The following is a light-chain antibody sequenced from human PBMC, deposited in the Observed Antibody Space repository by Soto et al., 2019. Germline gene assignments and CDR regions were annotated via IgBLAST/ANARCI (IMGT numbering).Light chain of an antibody. CDR1: NIGSKN. CDR3: QVWDFHVL. CDR2: RDN. Sequence: SSELTQPLSVSVALGQTATITCGGDNIGSKNVHWYQQKPGQAPVLVIYRDNTRPSGIPERFSGSNSGNTATLTISRAQAGDEADYSCQVWDFHVLFGGGTKLTVL. J-gene: IGLJ2*01. V-gene: IGLV3-9*01.